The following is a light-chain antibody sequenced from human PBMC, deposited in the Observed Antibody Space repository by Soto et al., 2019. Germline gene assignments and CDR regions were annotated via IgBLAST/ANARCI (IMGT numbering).Light chain of an antibody. V-gene: IGKV3-15*01. J-gene: IGKJ1*01. Sequence: EIVLTQSPGTLSVSPGERATLSCRARQSVSNNLAWYQQRPGRAPRLLIYGASTRDTGTPARFSGSGSGTEFTLTISSLQSEDFAVYFCQHYINWPRTFGQGTKLEIK. CDR1: QSVSNN. CDR3: QHYINWPRT. CDR2: GAS.